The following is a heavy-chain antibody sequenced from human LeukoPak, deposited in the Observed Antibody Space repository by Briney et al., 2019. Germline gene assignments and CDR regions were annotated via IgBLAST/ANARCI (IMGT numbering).Heavy chain of an antibody. CDR3: AREGGSGSYEDYFDY. CDR2: VSGSGSIT. J-gene: IGHJ4*02. D-gene: IGHD1-26*01. V-gene: IGHV3-23*01. Sequence: GGSLRLSCAASGFTFSSYTMSWVRQAPGKGLRWVSAVSGSGSITSHSDSVRGRFTISRDNSKNTLYLQMGSLRAEDMAVYYCAREGGSGSYEDYFDYWGQGTLVTVSS. CDR1: GFTFSSYT.